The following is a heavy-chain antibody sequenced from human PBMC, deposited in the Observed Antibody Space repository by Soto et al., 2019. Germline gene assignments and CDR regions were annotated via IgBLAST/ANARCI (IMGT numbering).Heavy chain of an antibody. D-gene: IGHD2-15*01. CDR1: GFTFSSYT. J-gene: IGHJ4*02. V-gene: IGHV3-21*01. CDR3: ARGRYCSGGRCYFDY. Sequence: GGSLRLSCAASGFTFSSYTMNWVRQAPGKGLEWVSSIKSSNTDVFYADSVKGRLTISRDNVENSLYLQINSLRAEDTAVYYCARGRYCSGGRCYFDYWGQGTPVTVSS. CDR2: IKSSNTDV.